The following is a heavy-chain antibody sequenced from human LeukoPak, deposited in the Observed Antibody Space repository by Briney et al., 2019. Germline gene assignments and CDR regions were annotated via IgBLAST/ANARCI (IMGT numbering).Heavy chain of an antibody. Sequence: SVKVSCKGSGGTFNSNAINWVRQAPGQGLEWMGGIIPIFGTTSYAQRLQGRVTITADASTSTAYMELSSLKSEDTAVYYCARVKSYDSRANPFDAFDIWGQGTMVTVSS. V-gene: IGHV1-69*13. D-gene: IGHD3-22*01. CDR3: ARVKSYDSRANPFDAFDI. J-gene: IGHJ3*02. CDR1: GGTFNSNA. CDR2: IIPIFGTT.